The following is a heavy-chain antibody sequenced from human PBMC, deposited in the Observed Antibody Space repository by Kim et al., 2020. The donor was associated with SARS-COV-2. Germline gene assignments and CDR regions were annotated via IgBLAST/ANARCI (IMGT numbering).Heavy chain of an antibody. CDR1: GGTFSSYA. CDR2: IIPIFGTA. V-gene: IGHV1-69*13. Sequence: SVKVSCKASGGTFSSYAISWVRQAPGQGLEWMGGIIPIFGTANYAQKFQGRVTITADESTSTAYMELSSLRSEDTAVYYCARDSSRIGQQLVLERFTDVWGQGTTVTVSS. D-gene: IGHD6-13*01. CDR3: ARDSSRIGQQLVLERFTDV. J-gene: IGHJ6*02.